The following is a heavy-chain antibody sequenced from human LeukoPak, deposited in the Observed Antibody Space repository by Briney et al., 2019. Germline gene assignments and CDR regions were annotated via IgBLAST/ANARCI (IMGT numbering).Heavy chain of an antibody. CDR2: INTDGTST. V-gene: IGHV3-74*01. CDR1: GFTFSNYW. J-gene: IGHJ2*01. CDR3: VRDPQSNWYYDL. Sequence: AGSLRLSCAASGFTFSNYWMHWVRQAPGKGQVWVSLINTDGTSTTYADSVKGGFTISRDNAKNTLSLQVNSLRGEDTAVYYWVRDPQSNWYYDLWGRGTRVTVS.